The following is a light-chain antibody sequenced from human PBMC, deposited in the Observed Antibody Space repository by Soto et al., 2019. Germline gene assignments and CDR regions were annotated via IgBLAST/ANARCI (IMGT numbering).Light chain of an antibody. V-gene: IGKV1-6*01. Sequence: IQMPQSPSSVPESVGHRVSITCPASQAIRNDLGWYQQKPGKAPNLLIFGASNLQAGVPVRFSASGSGTNFTLTISNLQPEDFASYYCLQDYTYPWTFGQGTKVDI. CDR2: GAS. CDR1: QAIRND. CDR3: LQDYTYPWT. J-gene: IGKJ1*01.